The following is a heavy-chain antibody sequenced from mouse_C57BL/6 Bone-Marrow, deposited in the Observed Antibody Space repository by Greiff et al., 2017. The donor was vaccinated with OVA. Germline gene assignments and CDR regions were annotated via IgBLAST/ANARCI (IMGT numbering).Heavy chain of an antibody. CDR2: IDPSDSET. V-gene: IGHV1-52*01. CDR3: ARDYDYDRYFDV. Sequence: QVHVKQSGAELVRPGSSVKLSCKASGYTFTSYWMHWVKQRPIQGLEWIGNIDPSDSETHYNQKFKDKATLTVDKSSSTAYMQLSSLTSEDSAVYYCARDYDYDRYFDVWGTGTTVTVSS. D-gene: IGHD2-4*01. J-gene: IGHJ1*03. CDR1: GYTFTSYW.